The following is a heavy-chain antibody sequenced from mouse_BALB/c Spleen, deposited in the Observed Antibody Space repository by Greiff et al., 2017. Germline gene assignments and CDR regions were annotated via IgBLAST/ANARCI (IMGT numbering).Heavy chain of an antibody. J-gene: IGHJ4*01. D-gene: IGHD2-4*01. CDR2: IDPENGDT. Sequence: VHVKQSGAELVRSGASVKLSCTASGFNIKDYYMHWVKQRPEQGLEWIGWIDPENGDTEYAPKFQGKATMTADTSSNTAYLQLSSLTSEDTAVYYCKMITTGDYYAMDYWGQGTSVTVSS. CDR1: GFNIKDYY. V-gene: IGHV14-4*02. CDR3: KMITTGDYYAMDY.